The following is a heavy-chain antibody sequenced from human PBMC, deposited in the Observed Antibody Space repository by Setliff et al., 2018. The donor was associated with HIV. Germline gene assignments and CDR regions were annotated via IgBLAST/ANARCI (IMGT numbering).Heavy chain of an antibody. D-gene: IGHD3-22*01. CDR1: GDSITNSMHY. CDR3: ASRIYYYDSSRVLREEGFDP. CDR2: IHYNDGKT. V-gene: IGHV4-39*01. J-gene: IGHJ5*02. Sequence: SETLSLTCTVSGDSITNSMHYWSWIRQPPGKGLEFIGSIHYNDGKTYYNAALRSRVTISADTSKNQFSLKLNPVTAADTAVYYCASRIYYYDSSRVLREEGFDPWGQGTLVTVSS.